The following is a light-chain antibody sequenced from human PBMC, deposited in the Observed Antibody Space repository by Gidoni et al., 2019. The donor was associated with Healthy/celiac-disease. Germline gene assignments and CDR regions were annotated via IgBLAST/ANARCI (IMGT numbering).Light chain of an antibody. CDR1: SPNIGAGYD. V-gene: IGLV1-40*01. CDR2: GNS. CDR3: QSYDSSLSGSV. Sequence: QSVLTQPPSVSGAPGQRVTISCTGSSPNIGAGYDVPWYQQLPGTAPNLLIYGNSNRPSGVPDRFSGSKSGTSASLAITGLQAEDEADYYCQSYDSSLSGSVFGGGTKLTVL. J-gene: IGLJ2*01.